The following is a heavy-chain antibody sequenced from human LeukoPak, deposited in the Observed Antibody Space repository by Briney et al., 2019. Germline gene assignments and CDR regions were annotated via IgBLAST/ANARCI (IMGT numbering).Heavy chain of an antibody. D-gene: IGHD3-22*01. CDR1: GGTFSSYA. Sequence: VASVKVSCTASGGTFSSYAISWVRQAPGQGLEWMGGIIPIFGTANYAQKFQGRVTITADESTSTAYMELSSLRSEDTAVYYCASPTGTHYYDREPGAYYYYGMDVWGQGTTVTVSS. V-gene: IGHV1-69*13. CDR2: IIPIFGTA. CDR3: ASPTGTHYYDREPGAYYYYGMDV. J-gene: IGHJ6*02.